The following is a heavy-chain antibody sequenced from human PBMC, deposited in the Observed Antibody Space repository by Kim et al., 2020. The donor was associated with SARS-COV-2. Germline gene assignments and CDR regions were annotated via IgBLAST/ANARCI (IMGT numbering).Heavy chain of an antibody. V-gene: IGHV4-59*01. J-gene: IGHJ6*02. Sequence: LKSRVTISVDTSKNQFSLKLSSVTAADTAVYYCARDPRGYGYRHYYGMDVWGQGTTVTVSS. D-gene: IGHD5-18*01. CDR3: ARDPRGYGYRHYYGMDV.